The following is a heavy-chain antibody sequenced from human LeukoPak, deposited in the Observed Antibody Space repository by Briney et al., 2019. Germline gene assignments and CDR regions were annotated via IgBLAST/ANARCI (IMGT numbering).Heavy chain of an antibody. J-gene: IGHJ5*02. CDR1: GFTFSSYE. Sequence: GGSLRLSCAASGFTFSSYEMNWVRQAPGKGLEWVSSISSSSYIYYADSVKGRFTISRDNAKKSLYLQMNSLRAEDTAVYYCARETIAAAGKGFDPWGQGTLVTVPS. CDR2: ISSSSYI. V-gene: IGHV3-21*01. D-gene: IGHD6-13*01. CDR3: ARETIAAAGKGFDP.